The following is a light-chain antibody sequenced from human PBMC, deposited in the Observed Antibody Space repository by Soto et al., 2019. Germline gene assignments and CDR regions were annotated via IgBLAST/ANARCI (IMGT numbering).Light chain of an antibody. J-gene: IGKJ2*01. CDR1: QSVNSN. Sequence: EIVMTQSPATLSVSPGERATLSCRASQSVNSNLAWYQHRPGQAPRLLIYGASTRATGIPARFSGSGSGTEFTLTISSLQSEDFAVYYCQQYHNWLPYTFGQGTKLEIK. CDR2: GAS. V-gene: IGKV3-15*01. CDR3: QQYHNWLPYT.